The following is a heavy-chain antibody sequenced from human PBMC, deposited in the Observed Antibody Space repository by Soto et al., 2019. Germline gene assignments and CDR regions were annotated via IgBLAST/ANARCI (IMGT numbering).Heavy chain of an antibody. Sequence: LILSCAASGFTFSSYSMNCLRLAPGKGLEWVSSISGSGNYTHYADFLRVLFTISRDNAKTSLCLQINSLRADATSVYYCAKAGINNYNEYDFDSWGQGTVVTVSS. D-gene: IGHD1-20*01. CDR2: ISGSGNYT. CDR3: AKAGINNYNEYDFDS. V-gene: IGHV3-21*01. CDR1: GFTFSSYS. J-gene: IGHJ4*02.